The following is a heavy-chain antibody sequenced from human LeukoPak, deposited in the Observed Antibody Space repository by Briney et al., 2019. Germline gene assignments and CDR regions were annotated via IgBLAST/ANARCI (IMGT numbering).Heavy chain of an antibody. J-gene: IGHJ4*02. D-gene: IGHD3-3*01. Sequence: SETLSLTCTVSGGSISSYYWSWIRQPPGKGLEWIGYTYYSGSTNYNPSLKSRVTISVDTSKNQFSLKLSSVTAADTAVYYCARAEAGVFSSEVGYFDYWGQGTLVTVSS. CDR1: GGSISSYY. CDR3: ARAEAGVFSSEVGYFDY. V-gene: IGHV4-59*01. CDR2: TYYSGST.